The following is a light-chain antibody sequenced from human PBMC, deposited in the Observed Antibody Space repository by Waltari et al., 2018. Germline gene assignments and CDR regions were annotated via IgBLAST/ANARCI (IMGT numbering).Light chain of an antibody. Sequence: EIVMTQSPATLSLSPGERATLSCRASQSVGSNLAWYQQKPGQAPRLLIYGSSTRATGIPAKFSGSGSGAEFTLIISSLQSEDFVVYYCQQYNDWPITFGGGTKVEIE. V-gene: IGKV3-15*01. J-gene: IGKJ4*01. CDR1: QSVGSN. CDR3: QQYNDWPIT. CDR2: GSS.